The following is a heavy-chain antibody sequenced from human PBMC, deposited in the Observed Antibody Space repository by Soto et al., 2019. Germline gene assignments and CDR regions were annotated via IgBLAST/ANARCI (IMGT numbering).Heavy chain of an antibody. CDR1: GFIFSDHF. CDR2: IKTKAISYAT. CDR3: ASPELVGSARDRYFDF. J-gene: IGHJ2*01. D-gene: IGHD3-10*01. V-gene: IGHV3-72*01. Sequence: EVQLVESGGGLVQPGGSLRLSCVASGFIFSDHFMDWVRQVPGKGLEWVARIKTKAISYATQYAASGQGRFTVSRDGSRNSFFLQMDKLRAEDTAVYFCASPELVGSARDRYFDFWGRGTLVTVSS.